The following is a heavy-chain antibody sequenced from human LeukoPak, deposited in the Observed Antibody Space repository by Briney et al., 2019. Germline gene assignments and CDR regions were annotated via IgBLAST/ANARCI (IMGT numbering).Heavy chain of an antibody. CDR1: GFTFSSYS. D-gene: IGHD5-12*01. J-gene: IGHJ4*02. Sequence: PGGSLRLSCAACGFTFSSYSMNWVRQAPGKGLEWISYIRSNSDTIYYADSVKGRFTISRDNAENSLYLQMSSLRAEDTAVYYCARDPRYSGYDYFDYWGQGTLVTVSS. CDR3: ARDPRYSGYDYFDY. CDR2: IRSNSDTI. V-gene: IGHV3-48*01.